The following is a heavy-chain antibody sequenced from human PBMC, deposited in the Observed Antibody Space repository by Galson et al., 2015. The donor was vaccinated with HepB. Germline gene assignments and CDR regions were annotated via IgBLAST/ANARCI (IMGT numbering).Heavy chain of an antibody. CDR1: GFTFSSYS. J-gene: IGHJ4*02. CDR3: ARWRRRRYDSSGYYSGFDY. V-gene: IGHV3-48*04. CDR2: ISSSSSTI. Sequence: SLRLSCAASGFTFSSYSMNWVRQAPGKGLEWVSYISSSSSTIYYADSVKGRFTISRDNAKNSLYLQMNSLRAEDTAVYYCARWRRRRYDSSGYYSGFDYWGQGTLVTVSS. D-gene: IGHD3-22*01.